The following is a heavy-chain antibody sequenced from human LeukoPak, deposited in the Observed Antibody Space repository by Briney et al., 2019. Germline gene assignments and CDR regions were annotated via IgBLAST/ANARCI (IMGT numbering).Heavy chain of an antibody. CDR3: ARVTPMITFGGVIVKGAFDI. D-gene: IGHD3-16*02. CDR1: GGSFSGYY. Sequence: SETLSLTCAVYGGSFSGYYWSWIRQPPGKGLEWIGSIYYSGSTYYNPSLKSRVTISVDTSKNQFSLKLSSVTAADTAVYYCARVTPMITFGGVIVKGAFDIWGQGTMVTVSS. V-gene: IGHV4-34*01. J-gene: IGHJ3*02. CDR2: IYYSGST.